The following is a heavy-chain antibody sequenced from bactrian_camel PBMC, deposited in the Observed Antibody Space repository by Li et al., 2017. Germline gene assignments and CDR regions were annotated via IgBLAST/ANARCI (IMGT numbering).Heavy chain of an antibody. Sequence: VQLVESGGGSVQAGGSLRLSCAASGYTYNRNCMAWFRQAPGKEREGVAVMNTGAGSTYYDSSVKGRFTISRDNAKNTLYLQLNSLKTEDTAMYYCAAVSCPRGVVVAAYDQYEHWGQGTQVTVS. CDR1: GYTYNRNC. J-gene: IGHJ4*01. D-gene: IGHD7*01. V-gene: IGHV3S1*01. CDR3: AAVSCPRGVVVAAYDQYEH. CDR2: MNTGAGST.